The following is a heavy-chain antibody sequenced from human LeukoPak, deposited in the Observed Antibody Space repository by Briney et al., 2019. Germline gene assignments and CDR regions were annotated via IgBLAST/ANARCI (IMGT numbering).Heavy chain of an antibody. D-gene: IGHD2-2*01. CDR1: GFTFSDYY. J-gene: IGHJ4*02. CDR2: ISSSGSTI. V-gene: IGHV3-11*04. CDR3: ARLSLCSSTSCPFDY. Sequence: GGSLRLSCAASGFTFSDYYMSWIRQAPGKGLEWVSYISSSGSTIYYADSVKGRFTISRDNAKNSLYLQMNSLRAEDTAVYYCARLSLCSSTSCPFDYWGQGTLVTVSS.